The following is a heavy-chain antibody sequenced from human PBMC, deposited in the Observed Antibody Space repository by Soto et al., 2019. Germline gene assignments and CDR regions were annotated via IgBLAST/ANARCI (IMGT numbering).Heavy chain of an antibody. CDR3: TRNSSPKSTTSWVDAFDF. V-gene: IGHV3-7*05. Sequence: EVQLVESGGGLVQPGGSLRLSCAASGFTFGSYWMTWVRQAPGKGLEWVANINRDGSVKNYVDSVKGRFTVSRDNANGSLYLQMYSLRVEDAAVYYCTRNSSPKSTTSWVDAFDFWGQGTMVTVS. CDR2: INRDGSVK. CDR1: GFTFGSYW. J-gene: IGHJ3*01. D-gene: IGHD2-2*01.